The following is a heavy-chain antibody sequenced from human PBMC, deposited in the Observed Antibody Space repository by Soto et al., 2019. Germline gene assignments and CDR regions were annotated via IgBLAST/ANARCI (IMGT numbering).Heavy chain of an antibody. V-gene: IGHV4-34*01. CDR3: ARGPRYFDCYFYY. Sequence: PSETLSLTCAVYGGSFSGYYWSWIRQPPGKGLEWIGEINHSGSTNYNPSLKSRVTISVDTSKNQFSLKLSSVTAADTAAYYCARGPRYFDCYFYYWGQGTLVTVSS. D-gene: IGHD3-9*01. CDR2: INHSGST. CDR1: GGSFSGYY. J-gene: IGHJ4*02.